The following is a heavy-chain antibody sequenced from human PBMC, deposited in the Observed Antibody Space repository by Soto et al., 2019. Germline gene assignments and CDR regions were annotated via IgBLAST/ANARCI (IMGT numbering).Heavy chain of an antibody. CDR1: GFTFSDYY. D-gene: IGHD4-17*01. V-gene: IGHV3-11*01. J-gene: IGHJ4*02. CDR2: ISSSGDTI. CDR3: AANDYGRGYFDY. Sequence: PGGSLRLSCAASGFTFSDYYMNWMRQAPGKGLEWVSYISSSGDTIYYADSVKGRFTIPRDNAKNSLYLQMNSLRAEDTAVYFCAANDYGRGYFDYWGQGTLVTVSS.